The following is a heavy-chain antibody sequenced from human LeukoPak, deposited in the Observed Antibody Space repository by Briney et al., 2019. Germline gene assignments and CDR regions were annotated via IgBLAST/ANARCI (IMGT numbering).Heavy chain of an antibody. Sequence: PGGSLRLSCAASGFNFRDSGMHWVRQAPGKGLEWVAVMWNDGITGKYADSVRGRFSVSRDNSKNTVYLQMDSLRADDTSVYYCARDGSGWSSDYWGQGTLATVSS. CDR2: MWNDGITG. D-gene: IGHD6-19*01. CDR1: GFNFRDSG. CDR3: ARDGSGWSSDY. J-gene: IGHJ4*02. V-gene: IGHV3-33*01.